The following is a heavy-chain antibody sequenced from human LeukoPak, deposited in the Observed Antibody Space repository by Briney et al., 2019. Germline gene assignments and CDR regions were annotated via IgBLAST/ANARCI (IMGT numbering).Heavy chain of an antibody. CDR3: ARGSSDGYLYYFDY. J-gene: IGHJ4*02. CDR1: GYTFTSYG. D-gene: IGHD5-24*01. V-gene: IGHV1-18*01. CDR2: ISANNGKT. Sequence: GASVKVSCKASGYTFTSYGISWVRQAPGQGLEWMGWISANNGKTNYAQKLKGRVTMTTDTSTSTAYMELRSLRSDDTAVYYCARGSSDGYLYYFDYWGQGTLVTVSS.